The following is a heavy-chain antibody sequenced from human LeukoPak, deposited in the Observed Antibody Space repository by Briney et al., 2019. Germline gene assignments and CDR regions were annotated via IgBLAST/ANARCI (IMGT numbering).Heavy chain of an antibody. D-gene: IGHD3-10*01. CDR2: INWNVAWT. J-gene: IGHJ4*02. V-gene: IGHV3-20*04. Sequence: GGSLRLSCAASGFKFDDYGMSWFGQAPGKGLEWVCDINWNVAWTGYADSVKGRFPISRDNAKNSLYLQMNSLRAEDTALYYCAKDETVTGVNYFASWGQGTLVTVSS. CDR1: GFKFDDYG. CDR3: AKDETVTGVNYFAS.